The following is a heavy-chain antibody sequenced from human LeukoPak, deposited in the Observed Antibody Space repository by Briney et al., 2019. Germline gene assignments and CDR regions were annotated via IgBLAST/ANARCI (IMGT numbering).Heavy chain of an antibody. CDR3: ARSYCSGGSCYLDY. CDR2: IYYSGST. Sequence: SETLSLTCTVSGGSISSHYWSWIRQPPGKGLEWIGYIYYSGSTNYNPSLKSRVTISVDTSKNQFSLKLSSVTAAGTAVYYCARSYCSGGSCYLDYWGQGTLVTVSS. V-gene: IGHV4-59*08. CDR1: GGSISSHY. J-gene: IGHJ4*02. D-gene: IGHD2-15*01.